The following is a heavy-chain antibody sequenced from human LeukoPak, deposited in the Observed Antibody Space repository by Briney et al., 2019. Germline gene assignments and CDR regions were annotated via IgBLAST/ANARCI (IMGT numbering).Heavy chain of an antibody. V-gene: IGHV3-21*01. CDR3: AADDDYSNNNWFDP. Sequence: GGSLRLSCAASGFTFSSYSMNWVRQAPGKGLEWVSSISSSSSYIYYADSVKGRFTISRDNAKNSLYLQMNSLRAGDTAVYYCAADDDYSNNNWFDPWGQGTLVTVSS. CDR1: GFTFSSYS. D-gene: IGHD4-11*01. CDR2: ISSSSSYI. J-gene: IGHJ5*02.